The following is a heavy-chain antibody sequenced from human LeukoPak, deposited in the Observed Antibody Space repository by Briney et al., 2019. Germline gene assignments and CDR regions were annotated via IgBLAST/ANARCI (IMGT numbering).Heavy chain of an antibody. CDR3: ARVNWGSRYFDY. J-gene: IGHJ4*02. CDR2: TYYRSKWYN. Sequence: SQTLSLTSAISGDSVPSNSASWNWIRQSPSRGLEFLGRTYYRSKWYNDYAVSVKSRITINADTSKNQFSLQLNSVTPEDTAVYFCARVNWGSRYFDYWGQGTLVTVSS. CDR1: GDSVPSNSAS. V-gene: IGHV6-1*01. D-gene: IGHD7-27*01.